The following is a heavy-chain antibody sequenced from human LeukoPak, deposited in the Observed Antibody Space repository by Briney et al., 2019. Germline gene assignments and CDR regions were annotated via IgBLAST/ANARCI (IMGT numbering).Heavy chain of an antibody. CDR2: INHSGST. Sequence: SETLSLTCAVYGGSFSGYYWSWIRQPPGKGLEWIGEINHSGSTNYNPSLKSRVTISVDTSKNQFSLKLSSETAADTAVYYCARAGLEMATIFGYWGQGTLVTVSS. J-gene: IGHJ4*02. V-gene: IGHV4-34*01. CDR1: GGSFSGYY. CDR3: ARAGLEMATIFGY. D-gene: IGHD5-24*01.